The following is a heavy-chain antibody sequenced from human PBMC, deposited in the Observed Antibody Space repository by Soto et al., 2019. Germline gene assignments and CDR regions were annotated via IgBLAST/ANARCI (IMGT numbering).Heavy chain of an antibody. Sequence: EVQLVESGGGLVQPGRSLRLSCVASGFIFDNYAMHWVRQAPGKGLEWVSGISWNSINIRYADSVKGRFTISRDNAKNSLYLQINSLRAEDTALYYCAKDRYSSVVCSLDLWGRGTLVTVSS. D-gene: IGHD6-19*01. CDR1: GFIFDNYA. CDR3: AKDRYSSVVCSLDL. V-gene: IGHV3-9*01. J-gene: IGHJ2*01. CDR2: ISWNSINI.